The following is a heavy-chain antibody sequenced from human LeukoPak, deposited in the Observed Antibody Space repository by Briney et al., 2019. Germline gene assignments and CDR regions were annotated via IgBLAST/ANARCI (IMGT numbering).Heavy chain of an antibody. Sequence: GGSLRLSCAASGFTFSSYAMHWARQAPGKGLEWVAVISYDGSNEYYADSVKGRFTISRDNSKNTLYLQMNSLRAEDTAVYYCATLAAAGTLDYWGQGTLVTLSS. V-gene: IGHV3-30-3*01. CDR3: ATLAAAGTLDY. D-gene: IGHD6-13*01. J-gene: IGHJ4*02. CDR2: ISYDGSNE. CDR1: GFTFSSYA.